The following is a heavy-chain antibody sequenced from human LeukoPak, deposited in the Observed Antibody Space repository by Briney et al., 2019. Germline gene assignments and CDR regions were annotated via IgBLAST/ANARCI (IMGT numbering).Heavy chain of an antibody. D-gene: IGHD3-22*01. CDR1: GFTVSSNY. Sequence: PGGSLRLSCAASGFTVSSNYMSWVRQAPRKGLEWVSVIYSGGSTYYADSVKGRFTISRDNSKNTLYLQMNSLRAEDTAVYYCARVSRLTFQHWGQGTLVTVSS. V-gene: IGHV3-53*01. J-gene: IGHJ1*01. CDR2: IYSGGST. CDR3: ARVSRLTFQH.